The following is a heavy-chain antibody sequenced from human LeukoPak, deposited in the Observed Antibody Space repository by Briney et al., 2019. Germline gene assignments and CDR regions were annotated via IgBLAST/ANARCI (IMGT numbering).Heavy chain of an antibody. CDR2: MDPNSGNT. V-gene: IGHV1-8*01. CDR1: GYTFTSYD. D-gene: IGHD3-22*01. J-gene: IGHJ4*02. CDR3: ARGRYDSSGYFTY. Sequence: ASVKVSCKASGYTFTSYDINWVRQATGQGLEWMGWMDPNSGNTGYAQKFHGRVTMTRNTSISTAYMELSSLRSEDTAMYYCARGRYDSSGYFTYWGQGTLVTVSS.